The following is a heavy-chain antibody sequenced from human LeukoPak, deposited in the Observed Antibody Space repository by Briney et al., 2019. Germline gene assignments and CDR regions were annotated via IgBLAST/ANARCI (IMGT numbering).Heavy chain of an antibody. CDR3: AKEGREGYYDILTGYSPFDY. CDR1: GFTFSSYA. J-gene: IGHJ4*02. D-gene: IGHD3-9*01. Sequence: PGGSLRLSCAASGFTFSSYAMSWVRQAPGKGLEWVSAISGSGGSTYYADSVKGRFTISRDNSKNTLYLQMNSLRAEDTAVYYCAKEGREGYYDILTGYSPFDYWGQGTLVTVSS. V-gene: IGHV3-23*01. CDR2: ISGSGGST.